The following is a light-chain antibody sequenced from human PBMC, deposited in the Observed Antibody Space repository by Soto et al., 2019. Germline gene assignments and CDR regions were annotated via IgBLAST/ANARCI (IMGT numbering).Light chain of an antibody. V-gene: IGKV1-6*01. CDR3: LQDYNYPLT. J-gene: IGKJ4*01. CDR2: AAS. CDR1: QGIRND. Sequence: ASQMTQSPSSLSASVGDRVTITCRASQGIRNDLGWYQQKPGKAPKLLIYAASNLQSGVPLRFSGSGSGTDFILTISSLQPDDFATYYCLQDYNYPLTFGGGTKVDIK.